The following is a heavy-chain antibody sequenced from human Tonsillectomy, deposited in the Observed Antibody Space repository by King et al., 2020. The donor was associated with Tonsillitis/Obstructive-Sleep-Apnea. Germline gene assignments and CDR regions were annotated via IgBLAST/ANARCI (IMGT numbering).Heavy chain of an antibody. CDR2: ISYDGSNK. V-gene: IGHV3-30*04. CDR1: GFSFSSYA. CDR3: ARKALDQYYGFWSGPRVAYYFDY. J-gene: IGHJ4*02. D-gene: IGHD3-3*01. Sequence: VQLVESGGGVVQPGRSLRLSCAASGFSFSSYAMHWVRQAPGKGLEWVAVISYDGSNKYYADSVKGRFTISRDNSKNTLYLQINSLRAEDTAVYYCARKALDQYYGFWSGPRVAYYFDYWGQGTLVTVSS.